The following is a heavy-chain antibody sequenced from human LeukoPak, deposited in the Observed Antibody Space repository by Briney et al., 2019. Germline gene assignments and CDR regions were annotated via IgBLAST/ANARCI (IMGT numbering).Heavy chain of an antibody. Sequence: ASVKVSCKSSGFPFGSYGISWVRQAPGEGLEWMGWISAYNGDTNYAQKFRGRVTMTTDTSTGTAYLELRSPTSDDTAVCYCVRELGFYFDNSGYYYFDSWGQGTPVTVSS. CDR3: VRELGFYFDNSGYYYFDS. V-gene: IGHV1-18*01. D-gene: IGHD3-22*01. CDR2: ISAYNGDT. CDR1: GFPFGSYG. J-gene: IGHJ4*02.